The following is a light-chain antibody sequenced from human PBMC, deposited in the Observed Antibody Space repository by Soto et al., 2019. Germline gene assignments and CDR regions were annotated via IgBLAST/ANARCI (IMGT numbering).Light chain of an antibody. CDR1: FSNIGDNA. Sequence: QSVLTQPPSLSATPGQRVNISCSGSFSNIGDNAVNWYQQLPGAAPKLLIYLNDQRPSGVPDRFSGSKSGTSAFLAISGLQSEDEADYYCAAWDASLNALFGNGTKVTVL. J-gene: IGLJ1*01. CDR3: AAWDASLNAL. V-gene: IGLV1-44*01. CDR2: LND.